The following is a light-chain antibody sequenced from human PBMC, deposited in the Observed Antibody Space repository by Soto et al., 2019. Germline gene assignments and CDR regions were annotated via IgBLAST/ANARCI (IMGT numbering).Light chain of an antibody. V-gene: IGLV1-36*01. CDR2: YDD. Sequence: QSVLTQPPSVSEVPRQRVNISCSGNSSNIGNNGVNWYQQLPGKAPKLLIYYDDLMPSGVSDRFSGSKSGTSASLAISGLQSEDEADYYCAAWDDSLNAPVFGGGTKVTVL. J-gene: IGLJ2*01. CDR1: SSNIGNNG. CDR3: AAWDDSLNAPV.